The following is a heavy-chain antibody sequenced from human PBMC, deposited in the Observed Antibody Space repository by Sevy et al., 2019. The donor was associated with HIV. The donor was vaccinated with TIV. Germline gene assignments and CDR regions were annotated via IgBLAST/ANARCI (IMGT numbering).Heavy chain of an antibody. CDR1: GFTLSDYY. V-gene: IGHV3-11*01. Sequence: GGSLRLSCTASGFTLSDYYMSWIRQAPGKGLQWISYISGSDDSGGDDTIYYADSVKGRFTISRDNAKNSLYLQMSRLRADDTAVYYCARDHVKDGKGGDYYYHAMDVWGRGTTVTVSS. J-gene: IGHJ6*02. CDR2: ISGSDDSGGDDTI. CDR3: ARDHVKDGKGGDYYYHAMDV. D-gene: IGHD3-16*01.